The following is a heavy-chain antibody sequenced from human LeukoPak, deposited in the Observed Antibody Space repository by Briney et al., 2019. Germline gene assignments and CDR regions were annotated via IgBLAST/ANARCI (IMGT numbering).Heavy chain of an antibody. J-gene: IGHJ6*03. D-gene: IGHD2-2*01. Sequence: SETLSLTCAVYGGSFSGYYWSWIRQPPGKGLEWIGEINHSGSTNYNPSLKSRVTISVDTSKNQFPLKLSSVTAADTAVYYCARGRRCSSTSCSVPYYYYYMDVWGKGTTVTVSS. CDR1: GGSFSGYY. CDR2: INHSGST. CDR3: ARGRRCSSTSCSVPYYYYYMDV. V-gene: IGHV4-34*01.